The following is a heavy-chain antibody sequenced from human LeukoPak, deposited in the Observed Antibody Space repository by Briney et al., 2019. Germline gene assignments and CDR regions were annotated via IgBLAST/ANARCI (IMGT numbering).Heavy chain of an antibody. CDR3: AKAPPMVRGVPPTYYFDY. CDR2: ISGSRGST. Sequence: PGGSLRLSCAASGFTFSSYAMSWVRQAPGKGLGWVSAISGSRGSTYYADSVKGRFTISRDNSKNTLYLQMNSLRAEDTAVYYCAKAPPMVRGVPPTYYFDYWGQETLVTVSS. D-gene: IGHD3-10*01. V-gene: IGHV3-23*01. J-gene: IGHJ4*02. CDR1: GFTFSSYA.